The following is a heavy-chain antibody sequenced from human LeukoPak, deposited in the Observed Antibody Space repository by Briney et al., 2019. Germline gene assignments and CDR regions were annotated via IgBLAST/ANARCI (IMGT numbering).Heavy chain of an antibody. CDR1: GGTFSSYA. J-gene: IGHJ3*02. D-gene: IGHD3-22*01. CDR3: ARAYYYDSSDDAFDI. CDR2: IIPIFGTA. Sequence: ASVKVSCKASGGTFSSYAISWVRQAPGQGLEWMGGIIPIFGTANYAQKFQGRVTITADESTSTAYMELSSLRSEDTAVYYCARAYYYDSSDDAFDIWGQGTMVTVSS. V-gene: IGHV1-69*01.